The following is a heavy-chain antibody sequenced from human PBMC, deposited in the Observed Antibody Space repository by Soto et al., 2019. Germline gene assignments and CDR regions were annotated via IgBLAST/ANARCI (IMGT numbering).Heavy chain of an antibody. CDR1: AFSLSTGGVG. CDR2: IYWDDDK. D-gene: IGHD2-21*02. J-gene: IGHJ6*02. Sequence: SGPTLVNPTQTLTLTCTFSAFSLSTGGVGVGWIRQPPGKALEWLALIYWDDDKRYSPSLRSRLTITKDTSKNQVVLTMTNMDPVDTATYYCIQSRCGGDCLQSYASYYYYGMDVWRQGTTVTVSS. V-gene: IGHV2-5*02. CDR3: IQSRCGGDCLQSYASYYYYGMDV.